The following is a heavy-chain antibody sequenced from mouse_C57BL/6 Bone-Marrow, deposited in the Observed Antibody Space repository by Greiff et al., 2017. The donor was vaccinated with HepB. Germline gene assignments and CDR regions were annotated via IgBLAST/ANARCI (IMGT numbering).Heavy chain of an antibody. CDR2: INPGSGGT. J-gene: IGHJ4*01. V-gene: IGHV1-54*01. Sequence: QVQLKESGAELVRPGTSVKVSCKASGYAFTNYLIEWVKQRPGQGLERIGVINPGSGGTNYNEKFKGKATLTADKSSSTAYMQLSSLTSEDSAVYFCARFFYYYAMDYWGQGTSVTVSS. CDR1: GYAFTNYL. CDR3: ARFFYYYAMDY.